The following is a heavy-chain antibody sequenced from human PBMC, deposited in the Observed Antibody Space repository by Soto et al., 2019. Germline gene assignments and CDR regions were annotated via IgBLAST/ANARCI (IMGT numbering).Heavy chain of an antibody. V-gene: IGHV3-23*01. D-gene: IGHD4-4*01. CDR2: IRGSGGCT. Sequence: EVQRLESGGGLVQPGGSLRRSWAAAGCTFSSYAMGWVRQATGKGREWVSAIRGSGGCTYYADSVKGRFTISRENSKNTLYLQMNSLRAEDMAVYSCAKPPRTTVTIRWSDGGPFDSWGQGTLVTVSS. CDR3: AKPPRTTVTIRWSDGGPFDS. J-gene: IGHJ4*02. CDR1: GCTFSSYA.